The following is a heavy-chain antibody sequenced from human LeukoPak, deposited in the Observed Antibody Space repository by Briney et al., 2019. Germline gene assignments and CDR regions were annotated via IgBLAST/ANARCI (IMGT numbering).Heavy chain of an antibody. V-gene: IGHV3-9*01. CDR2: ISWNSGSI. Sequence: GGSLRLSCAASGFTFDDYGMHWVWQGPGKGLEWVSGISWNSGSIGYADSVKGRFTISRDNVKNSLYLQMNSLKTEDTALYYCARMYSSGWRFDYNCGMDVWGQGTTVTVSS. CDR3: ARMYSSGWRFDYNCGMDV. CDR1: GFTFDDYG. J-gene: IGHJ6*02. D-gene: IGHD6-19*01.